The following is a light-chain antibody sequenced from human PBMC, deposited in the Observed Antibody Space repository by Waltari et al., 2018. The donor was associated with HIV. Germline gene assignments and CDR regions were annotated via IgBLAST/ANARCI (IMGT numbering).Light chain of an antibody. Sequence: QSALTQPASVSGSPGQSITISCPGTSRDIGGYKYVSWFQQHPDNAPKLIIYEVSNRPSEISNRFSGSKSGNTASLTISELQAEDEADYYCSSFTGTTALVFGGGTKLTVL. CDR2: EVS. V-gene: IGLV2-14*01. CDR1: SRDIGGYKY. CDR3: SSFTGTTALV. J-gene: IGLJ3*02.